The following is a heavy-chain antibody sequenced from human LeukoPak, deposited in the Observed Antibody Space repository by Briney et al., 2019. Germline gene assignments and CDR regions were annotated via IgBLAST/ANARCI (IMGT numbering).Heavy chain of an antibody. CDR2: ISGSGGST. J-gene: IGHJ5*02. V-gene: IGHV3-23*01. Sequence: GGSLRLSCAASGFTFSSYAMSWVRQAPGKGLEWVSAISGSGGSTYYADSVKGRFTISRDNSKNTLYLQMNSLRAEDTAVYYCAKALHSSGWEYNWFDPWGQETLVTVSS. CDR3: AKALHSSGWEYNWFDP. D-gene: IGHD6-19*01. CDR1: GFTFSSYA.